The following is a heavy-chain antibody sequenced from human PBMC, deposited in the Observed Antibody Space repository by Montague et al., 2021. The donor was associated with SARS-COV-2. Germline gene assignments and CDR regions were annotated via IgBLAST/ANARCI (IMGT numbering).Heavy chain of an antibody. CDR3: AKDVGLRNFFDY. J-gene: IGHJ4*02. CDR2: ISYDGSNK. D-gene: IGHD1-26*01. Sequence: SLRLSCAASGFDFSSYDMHWVRQAPGKGLEWVAVISYDGSNKYYADSVKGRFTISRDNSKNTLYPQMNSLRAEDTAVYYCAKDVGLRNFFDYWGQGTLVTVSS. V-gene: IGHV3-30*18. CDR1: GFDFSSYD.